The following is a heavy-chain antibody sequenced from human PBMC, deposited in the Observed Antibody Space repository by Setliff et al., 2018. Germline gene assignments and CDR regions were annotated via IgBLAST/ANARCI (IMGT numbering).Heavy chain of an antibody. Sequence: ASVKVSCKASGYTFTNYGVAWVRQAPGQGLEWMGWINSYKGHTFYAHKFQDRITLTTDTSTNTGYLELRGLRSDDTAVYYCLRLVRYCTKIACQATSGDEVWGLGTLVTVSS. CDR1: GYTFTNYG. J-gene: IGHJ4*02. D-gene: IGHD2-8*01. CDR2: INSYKGHT. V-gene: IGHV1-18*01. CDR3: LRLVRYCTKIACQATSGDEV.